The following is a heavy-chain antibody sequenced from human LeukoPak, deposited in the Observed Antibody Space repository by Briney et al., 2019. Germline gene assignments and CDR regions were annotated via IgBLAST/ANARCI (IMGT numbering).Heavy chain of an antibody. V-gene: IGHV3-33*08. J-gene: IGHJ6*02. Sequence: GGSLRLSCAASGFTFSSYWMHWVRQAPGKGLAWVAVIWFDGSNKYYADSVKGRFTISRDNSKNTLYLQMNSLRAEDTAVYYCARDGYSSGWYSLGYDYYYGMDVWGQGTTVTVSS. CDR2: IWFDGSNK. D-gene: IGHD6-19*01. CDR1: GFTFSSYW. CDR3: ARDGYSSGWYSLGYDYYYGMDV.